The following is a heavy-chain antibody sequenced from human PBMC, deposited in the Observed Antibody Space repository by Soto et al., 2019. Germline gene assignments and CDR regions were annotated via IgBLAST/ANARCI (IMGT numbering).Heavy chain of an antibody. CDR3: ARDFFSGGVFDI. CDR1: AGCIRCYY. J-gene: IGHJ3*02. V-gene: IGHV4-59*01. Sequence: SETLSLTCSVSAGCIRCYYWSWLRQPPGKGLEWIGYMYYSGSTNYNPSLKSRVTISVDTSKNQFSLKLSSVTAADTAVYYCARDFFSGGVFDIWGQGTMVTVS. CDR2: MYYSGST. D-gene: IGHD2-8*01.